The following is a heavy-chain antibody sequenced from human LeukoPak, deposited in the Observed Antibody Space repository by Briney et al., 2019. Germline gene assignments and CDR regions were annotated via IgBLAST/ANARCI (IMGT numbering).Heavy chain of an antibody. V-gene: IGHV1-18*01. CDR2: INTNDGNT. D-gene: IGHD3-9*01. CDR1: GYTFNKYG. Sequence: ASVKVSCKASGYTFNKYGIAWVRQVPGQGPEWVAWINTNDGNTNYAQKFQGRVTVTTDTSTTTVYMGLRGLRSDDTAVYYCARDFATQRVLRYFDCDVWGQGTLVTVSS. J-gene: IGHJ4*02. CDR3: ARDFATQRVLRYFDCDV.